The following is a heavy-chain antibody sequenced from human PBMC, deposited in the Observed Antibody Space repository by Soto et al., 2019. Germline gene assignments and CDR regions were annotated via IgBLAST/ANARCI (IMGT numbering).Heavy chain of an antibody. CDR3: AKAPYVANEIVG. CDR2: ITWNSVSI. D-gene: IGHD5-12*01. CDR1: GFTFDDYA. Sequence: EVQLVESGGGVVQPGRSLRLSCAASGFTFDDYAMHWVRLSPGKGLEWVSGITWNSVSIDYADSVKGRFTISRDNAKNSLYLQMNSLRAEDTALYYCAKAPYVANEIVGWGQGTLVTVSS. V-gene: IGHV3-9*01. J-gene: IGHJ4*02.